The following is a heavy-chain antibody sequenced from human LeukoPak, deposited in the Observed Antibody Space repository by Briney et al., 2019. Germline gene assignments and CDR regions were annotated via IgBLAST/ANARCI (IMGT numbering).Heavy chain of an antibody. J-gene: IGHJ5*02. CDR3: ATDLIHYYASGAKT. D-gene: IGHD3-10*01. CDR2: ISSSSSYI. Sequence: PGGSLRHSCAGSGFTFSRYSMNGVRQAPGKGLEWVSSISSSSSYIYYANSMKGRFTISRDNAKNSLYLQMNSLRVEDSAVYYCATDLIHYYASGAKTWGQGTLVTVSS. V-gene: IGHV3-21*01. CDR1: GFTFSRYS.